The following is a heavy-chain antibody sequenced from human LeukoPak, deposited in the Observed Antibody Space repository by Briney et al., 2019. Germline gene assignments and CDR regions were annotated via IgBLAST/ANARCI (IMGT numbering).Heavy chain of an antibody. V-gene: IGHV4-31*03. CDR1: GGSISSGGYY. Sequence: SEILSLTCTVSGGSISSGGYYWSWIRQHPGKGLEWIGYIYYSGSTYYNPSLKSRVTISVDTSKNQFSLKLSSVTAADTAVYYCAGGSGEPRGYFDYWGQGTLVTVSS. J-gene: IGHJ4*02. CDR3: AGGSGEPRGYFDY. D-gene: IGHD3-10*01. CDR2: IYYSGST.